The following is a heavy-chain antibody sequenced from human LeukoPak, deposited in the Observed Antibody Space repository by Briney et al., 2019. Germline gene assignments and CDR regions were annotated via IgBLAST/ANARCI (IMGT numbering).Heavy chain of an antibody. J-gene: IGHJ1*01. CDR1: GDSITSGGYY. CDR3: ATQANFYASSGYLPR. CDR2: IHYSGIT. V-gene: IGHV4-31*03. Sequence: SQTLSLTCTVSGDSITSGGYYWSWIRQHPGKGLEWIGYIHYSGITYYNPSLRCRLTISLDTSERQFSLKLSSVTAADTAMYYCATQANFYASSGYLPRWGQGTLVTVSS. D-gene: IGHD3-22*01.